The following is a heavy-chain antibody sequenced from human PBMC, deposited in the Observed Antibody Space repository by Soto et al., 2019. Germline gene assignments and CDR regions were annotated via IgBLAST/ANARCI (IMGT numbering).Heavy chain of an antibody. CDR1: GFTFSDYY. CDR3: ARVLLQWLVHKAYYFDY. J-gene: IGHJ4*02. CDR2: ISSSSSYT. D-gene: IGHD6-19*01. Sequence: GGSLRLSCAASGFTFSDYYMSWIRQAPGKGLEWVSYISSSSSYTNYADSVKGRFTISRDNAKNSLYLQMNSLRAEDTAVYYCARVLLQWLVHKAYYFDYWGQGTLVTVSS. V-gene: IGHV3-11*06.